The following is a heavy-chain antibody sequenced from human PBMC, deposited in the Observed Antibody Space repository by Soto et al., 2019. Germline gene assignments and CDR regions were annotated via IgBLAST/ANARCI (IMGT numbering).Heavy chain of an antibody. CDR2: AYYSGST. CDR1: GDSINNNNYY. V-gene: IGHV4-39*01. J-gene: IGHJ4*02. Sequence: PSETLSLTCTVSGDSINNNNYYWGWIRQPPGKGLEWIGSAYYSGSTYYNPSLKSRVTISVDTSKNLFSLRLGSVTAADTAVYYCARQGLRYCSAGICYPSYFDYWGQGTLLTVSS. CDR3: ARQGLRYCSAGICYPSYFDY. D-gene: IGHD2-15*01.